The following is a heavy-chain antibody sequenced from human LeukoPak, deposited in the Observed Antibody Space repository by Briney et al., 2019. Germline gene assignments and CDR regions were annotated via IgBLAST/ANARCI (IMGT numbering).Heavy chain of an antibody. CDR3: AGDPLPQWLPGYYYMDV. CDR2: ISSSGSTI. V-gene: IGHV3-11*04. Sequence: TGGSLRLSCATSGFTFSDYYMSWIRQAPGKGLEWVSYISSSGSTIYYADSVKGRFTISRDNAKNSLYLQMNSLRAGDTVVYYCAGDPLPQWLPGYYYMDVWGKGTTVTVSS. J-gene: IGHJ6*03. D-gene: IGHD6-19*01. CDR1: GFTFSDYY.